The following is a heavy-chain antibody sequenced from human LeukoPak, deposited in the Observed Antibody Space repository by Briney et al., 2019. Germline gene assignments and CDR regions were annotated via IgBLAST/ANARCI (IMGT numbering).Heavy chain of an antibody. V-gene: IGHV3-21*01. CDR2: VSSIGGNT. Sequence: GGSLRLSCAASGFTFSSYGMHWVRQAPGKGLEWVSAVSSIGGNTYYADSVKGRFTMSRDNAKNSLYLQMNSLRAEDTAVYYCAREEAGATDAFDIWGQGTMVTVSS. D-gene: IGHD1-26*01. CDR1: GFTFSSYG. J-gene: IGHJ3*02. CDR3: AREEAGATDAFDI.